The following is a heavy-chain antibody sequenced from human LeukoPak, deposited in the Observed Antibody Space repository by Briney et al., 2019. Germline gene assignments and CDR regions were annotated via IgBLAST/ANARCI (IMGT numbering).Heavy chain of an antibody. CDR2: IYHSGST. Sequence: SETLSLTCTVSGYSISSGYYWGWIRQPPGKGLEWIGSIYHSGSTYYNPSLKSRVTISVDTSKNQFSLKLSSVTAADTAVYYCARVSVPATATSYYCYYMDVWGKGTTVTVSS. D-gene: IGHD2-2*01. CDR1: GYSISSGYY. V-gene: IGHV4-38-2*02. CDR3: ARVSVPATATSYYCYYMDV. J-gene: IGHJ6*03.